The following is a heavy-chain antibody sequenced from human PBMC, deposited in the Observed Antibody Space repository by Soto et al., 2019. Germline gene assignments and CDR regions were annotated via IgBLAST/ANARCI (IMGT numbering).Heavy chain of an antibody. J-gene: IGHJ5*01. Sequence: QVQLQESGPGLVRPSQTLSLTCNVSGASVSSGGYYWSWVRHHPGKGLEWIGYMYYNGYTYYNPSLKSRVSMSIDTSQNQFSLRVDSVTAADTAVYYCSRGTSGSLESWGQGSLVTVSS. D-gene: IGHD3-10*01. V-gene: IGHV4-31*03. CDR1: GASVSSGGYY. CDR2: MYYNGYT. CDR3: SRGTSGSLES.